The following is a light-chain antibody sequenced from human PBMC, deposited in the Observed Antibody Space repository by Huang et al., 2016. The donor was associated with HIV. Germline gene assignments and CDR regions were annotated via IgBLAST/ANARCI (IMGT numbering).Light chain of an antibody. CDR2: GAS. Sequence: EIVMTQSPATLSVSAGERATLSCRASQTIGNNLAWYQQRPGQAPRLLFYGASPRTTDVPARFSGTGSETEFNLTINSLQSEDFGIYYCQHHNNWPPYTFGQGTRLEI. CDR1: QTIGNN. CDR3: QHHNNWPPYT. V-gene: IGKV3-15*01. J-gene: IGKJ2*01.